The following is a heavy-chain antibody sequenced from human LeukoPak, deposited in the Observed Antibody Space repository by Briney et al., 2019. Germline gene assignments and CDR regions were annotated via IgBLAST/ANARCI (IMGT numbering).Heavy chain of an antibody. V-gene: IGHV3-33*01. CDR3: ARDLEDSSPFGAFDM. D-gene: IGHD3-22*01. CDR2: IWYDGSNK. Sequence: PGGSLRLSCAASGFTFSSYGMHWVRQAPGKGLEWVAVIWYDGSNKYYADSVKGRFTISRDNSKNTLYLQVNSLRAEDTAVYYCARDLEDSSPFGAFDMWGQGTMVTVSS. CDR1: GFTFSSYG. J-gene: IGHJ3*02.